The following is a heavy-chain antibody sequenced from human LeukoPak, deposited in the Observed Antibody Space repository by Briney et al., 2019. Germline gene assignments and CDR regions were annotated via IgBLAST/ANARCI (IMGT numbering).Heavy chain of an antibody. D-gene: IGHD5-24*01. CDR3: GRDGDGYNPPV. J-gene: IGHJ4*02. CDR1: GFTFSSNY. V-gene: IGHV3-53*01. Sequence: GGSLRLSCAASGFTFSSNYMSWVRQAPGKGLEWVSVIYSGGTTYYSASVKGRFTISRENNKNTLYLQINSIRAEDNAVYYCGRDGDGYNPPVWGQGTLVTVSS. CDR2: IYSGGTT.